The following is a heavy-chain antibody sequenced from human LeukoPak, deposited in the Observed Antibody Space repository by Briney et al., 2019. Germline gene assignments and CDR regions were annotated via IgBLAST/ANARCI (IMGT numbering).Heavy chain of an antibody. Sequence: GGSLRLSCAASGFTFSSYGMHWVRQAPGKGLEWVAVIWYDGSNKHYADSVKGRFTISRDNSKNTLYLQMNSLRAEDTAVYYCARDSSSGRIDYWGQGTLVTVSS. CDR2: IWYDGSNK. J-gene: IGHJ4*02. CDR1: GFTFSSYG. CDR3: ARDSSSGRIDY. D-gene: IGHD6-13*01. V-gene: IGHV3-33*01.